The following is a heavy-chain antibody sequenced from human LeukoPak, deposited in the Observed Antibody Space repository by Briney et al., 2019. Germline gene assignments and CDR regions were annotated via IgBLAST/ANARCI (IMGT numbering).Heavy chain of an antibody. CDR1: GFTFVSYG. V-gene: IGHV3-30*02. CDR3: VRSFEWSPFDY. CDR2: IRYDGSNK. D-gene: IGHD3-3*01. Sequence: GGSLSLSGPAPGFTFVSYGMHWVRQAPGKGLEGLAFIRYDGSNKYYADSVKGRFTISRDNSKNTLYLQMNSLRAEDTAVYYCVRSFEWSPFDYWGQGTLVTVSS. J-gene: IGHJ4*02.